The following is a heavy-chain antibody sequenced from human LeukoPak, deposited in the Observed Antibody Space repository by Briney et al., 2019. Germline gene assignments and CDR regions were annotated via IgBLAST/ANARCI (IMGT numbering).Heavy chain of an antibody. V-gene: IGHV1-69*13. J-gene: IGHJ4*02. CDR1: GGTFSSYA. CDR2: IIPIFGTA. CDR3: ARVGAKSVFTFDY. Sequence: ASVKVSCKASGGTFSSYAISWVRQAPGQGLEWMGGIIPIFGTANYAQKFQGRVTITADESTSTAYMEPSSLRSEDTAVYYCARVGAKSVFTFDYWGQGTLVTVSS. D-gene: IGHD1-26*01.